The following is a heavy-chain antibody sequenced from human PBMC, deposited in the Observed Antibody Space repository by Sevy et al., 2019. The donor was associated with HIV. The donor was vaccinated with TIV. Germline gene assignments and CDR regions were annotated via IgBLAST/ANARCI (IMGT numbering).Heavy chain of an antibody. CDR3: ARAPDFVLVVRYPSLDYGMDV. CDR1: GYTFTSYY. J-gene: IGHJ6*02. V-gene: IGHV1-46*03. D-gene: IGHD2-8*02. Sequence: ATVKVSCKASGYTFTSYYMHWVRQAPGQGLEWMGIINPSGGSTSYAQKFQGRVTMTRDTSTSTVYMELSSLRSEDTAVYYCARAPDFVLVVRYPSLDYGMDVWGQGTTVTVSS. CDR2: INPSGGST.